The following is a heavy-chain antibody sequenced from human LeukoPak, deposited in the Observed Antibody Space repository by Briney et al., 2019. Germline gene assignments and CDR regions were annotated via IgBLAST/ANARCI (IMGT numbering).Heavy chain of an antibody. CDR1: GGSISSYY. V-gene: IGHV4-59*08. CDR2: IYYGGST. J-gene: IGHJ4*02. D-gene: IGHD2-2*01. Sequence: PSETLSLTCTVSGGSISSYYWSWIRQPPGKGLEWIGYIYYGGSTYYNPSLKSRVTISVDTSKNQFSLKLSSVTAADTAVYYCARLRHIVVVPAATSYFDYWGQGTLVTVSS. CDR3: ARLRHIVVVPAATSYFDY.